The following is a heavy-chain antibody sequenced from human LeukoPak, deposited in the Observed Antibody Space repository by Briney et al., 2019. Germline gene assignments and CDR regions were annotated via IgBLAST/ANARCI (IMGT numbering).Heavy chain of an antibody. V-gene: IGHV3-23*01. Sequence: GRSLRLSCAASGLTFSNYAMNWVRQASGRGLEWVSGITDSGRKTYYADSVKGRFSISRDNSKNTVYLQMSDLRAEDTAVYYCAKITKATTPNYWGQGTLVTVSS. D-gene: IGHD4-17*01. CDR3: AKITKATTPNY. J-gene: IGHJ4*02. CDR1: GLTFSNYA. CDR2: ITDSGRKT.